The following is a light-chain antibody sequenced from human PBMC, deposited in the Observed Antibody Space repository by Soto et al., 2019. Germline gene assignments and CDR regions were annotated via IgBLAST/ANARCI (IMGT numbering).Light chain of an antibody. V-gene: IGLV2-8*01. J-gene: IGLJ1*01. Sequence: QSALTQPPSASGSPGQSVAISCTGTSSDVGGYNYVSWYQQHPGKAPKLMIYEVNKRPSGVPDRFSGSKSGNTASLTVSGLQAEDEADYYCSSHTNSDTVYVFGAGTKVTVL. CDR1: SSDVGGYNY. CDR2: EVN. CDR3: SSHTNSDTVYV.